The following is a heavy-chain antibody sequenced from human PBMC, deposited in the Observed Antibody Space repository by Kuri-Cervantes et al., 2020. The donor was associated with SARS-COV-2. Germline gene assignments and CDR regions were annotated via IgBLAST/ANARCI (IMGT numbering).Heavy chain of an antibody. Sequence: SETLSLTCTVSGGSISSSSYYWGWIRQPPGKGLEWIGSIYHSGSTYYNPSLKSRVTISVDTSKNQFPLKLSSVTAADTAVYYCARLSYYYDSSGYYGGNWFDPWGQGTLVTVSS. CDR1: GGSISSSSYY. D-gene: IGHD3-22*01. V-gene: IGHV4-39*06. CDR3: ARLSYYYDSSGYYGGNWFDP. J-gene: IGHJ5*02. CDR2: IYHSGST.